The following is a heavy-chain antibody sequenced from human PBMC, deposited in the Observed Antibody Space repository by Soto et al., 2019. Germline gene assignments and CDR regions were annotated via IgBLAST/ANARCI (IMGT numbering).Heavy chain of an antibody. D-gene: IGHD6-13*01. Sequence: SEILCLSCTVSGASFTTYYWSWIRQPPGKRLEWIGYLFYTGSADYNPSLKTRVTLSADTSKNQFSLRLTSVTAADTAVCYCAREGVSSSWYNYYGMDVWGQGTTVTVSS. CDR1: GASFTTYY. CDR3: AREGVSSSWYNYYGMDV. J-gene: IGHJ6*02. V-gene: IGHV4-59*12. CDR2: LFYTGSA.